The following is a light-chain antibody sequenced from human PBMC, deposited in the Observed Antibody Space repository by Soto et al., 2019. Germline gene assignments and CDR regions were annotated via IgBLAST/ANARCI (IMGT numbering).Light chain of an antibody. CDR3: QQYHTWPPIT. V-gene: IGKV3-15*01. Sequence: IVMTHSRDTVSVSPGEGAELSCRAIQSVGTRVAWFQQKFGQPPRLLIYETSTRANGIPARFSGSGSGTDFTLSISSLQPGDVGIYSCQQYHTWPPITFGQGTRLEI. J-gene: IGKJ5*01. CDR1: QSVGTR. CDR2: ETS.